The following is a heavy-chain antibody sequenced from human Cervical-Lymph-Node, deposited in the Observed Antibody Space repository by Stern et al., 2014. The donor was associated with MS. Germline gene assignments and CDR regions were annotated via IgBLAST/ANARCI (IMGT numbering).Heavy chain of an antibody. D-gene: IGHD1-14*01. J-gene: IGHJ4*02. CDR3: ARQTTAWASDV. V-gene: IGHV5-51*01. Sequence: VQLVESGAELIRPGESLKISCKGSGFKFSIYWIAWVRPMPGKGLEWMGIIYPGDSETRYSPSFQGQVTMSADKSTGTAYLQWSSLNASDTAMYFCARQTTAWASDVWGQGTLVTVSS. CDR1: GFKFSIYW. CDR2: IYPGDSET.